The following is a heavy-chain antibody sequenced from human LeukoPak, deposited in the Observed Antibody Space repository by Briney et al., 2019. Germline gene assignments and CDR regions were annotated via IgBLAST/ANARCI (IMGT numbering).Heavy chain of an antibody. CDR1: GFSVSTNW. Sequence: GGSLRLSCAASGFSVSTNWMHWVRQAPGKGLVWVSRINSDGSNTNYADSVRGRFTISRDNAKNTVYLQMNSLRAEDTAVYYCARGSGNYGDFVYWGQGTLVTVSS. CDR2: INSDGSNT. CDR3: ARGSGNYGDFVY. J-gene: IGHJ4*02. D-gene: IGHD1-26*01. V-gene: IGHV3-74*01.